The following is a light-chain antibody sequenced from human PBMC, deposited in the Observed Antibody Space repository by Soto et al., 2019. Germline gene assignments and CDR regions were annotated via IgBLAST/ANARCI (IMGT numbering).Light chain of an antibody. V-gene: IGKV3-20*01. CDR2: GAS. Sequence: EIVLTQSPGTLSLSPGERATLCCRASQSVSSSYLAWYQQKPGQAPRLLIYGASSRATGIPDRFSGSGSGTDFTLTISRLEPEDFAVYYCQQYGSSPFTFGPRTKVDIK. J-gene: IGKJ3*01. CDR1: QSVSSSY. CDR3: QQYGSSPFT.